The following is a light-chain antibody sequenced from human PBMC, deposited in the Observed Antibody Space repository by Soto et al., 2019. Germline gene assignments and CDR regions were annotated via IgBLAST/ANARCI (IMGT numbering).Light chain of an antibody. CDR1: QSVSTN. V-gene: IGKV3-15*01. CDR3: QQYNNWPYT. Sequence: EMVMTQSPATLSVSPGERATLSCRASQSVSTNLAWYQQKPGQAPRLLIYGASTRATGIPARFSGSGSGTEFTLTISSLQSEDFAVYYCQQYNNWPYTVGPGTRVDIK. J-gene: IGKJ3*01. CDR2: GAS.